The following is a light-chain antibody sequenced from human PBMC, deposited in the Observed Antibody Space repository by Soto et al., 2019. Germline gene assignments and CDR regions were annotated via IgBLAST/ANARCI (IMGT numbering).Light chain of an antibody. CDR2: AVN. V-gene: IGLV2-11*01. CDR3: CSYAGSYTWV. CDR1: SSDVGDYNY. Sequence: QSVRTQPRSVSRSPGQSVTISCTGTSSDVGDYNYVSWYQQHPGKAPKLLIYAVNMRPSGDPDRFSGSKSGNTASLTISGLQAEDETDYSCCSYAGSYTWVFGGGTKLTIL. J-gene: IGLJ3*02.